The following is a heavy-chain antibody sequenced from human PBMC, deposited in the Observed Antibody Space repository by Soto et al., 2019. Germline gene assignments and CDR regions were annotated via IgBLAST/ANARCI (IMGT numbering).Heavy chain of an antibody. CDR3: ARSQDSSGYWNSCFDP. CDR1: GGTFSTYT. Sequence: QVQLVQSGAEVKMPGSSVKVSCKSSGGTFSTYTLAWVRQAPGQGLEWVGGIIPIFGTANYPQKFKGRVTITADESTSTAYMELSSLRSEDTAVYYCARSQDSSGYWNSCFDPWGQGTLVTVSS. J-gene: IGHJ5*02. V-gene: IGHV1-69*01. D-gene: IGHD3-22*01. CDR2: IIPIFGTA.